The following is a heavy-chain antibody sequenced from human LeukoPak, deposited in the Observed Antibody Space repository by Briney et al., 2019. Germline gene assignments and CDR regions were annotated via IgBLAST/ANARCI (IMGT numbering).Heavy chain of an antibody. V-gene: IGHV3-23*01. D-gene: IGHD3-16*01. CDR3: AKASWVSSTDAVR. CDR2: ISSRGGST. Sequence: QPGGSLRLSCAASGFTFSSYAMSWVRQAPGKGLEWVSTISSRGGSTYYADSVKGRFTLSSDSSRNTVYFQLNNLRVEDTAIYYCAKASWVSSTDAVRWGQGTLVTVSS. J-gene: IGHJ4*02. CDR1: GFTFSSYA.